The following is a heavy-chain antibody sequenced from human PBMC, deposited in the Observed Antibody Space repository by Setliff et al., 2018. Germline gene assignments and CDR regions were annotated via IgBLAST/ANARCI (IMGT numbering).Heavy chain of an antibody. Sequence: SETLSLTCAVYGDSFSDYYWGWIRQPPGKGLEWIAEINHSGSTNYNPSLKSRVTISVDTSRNQFSLKLSSVTAADTAVYYCARDMGQPYYFESWGLGTLVTVSS. D-gene: IGHD1-1*01. J-gene: IGHJ4*02. CDR2: INHSGST. V-gene: IGHV4-34*01. CDR3: ARDMGQPYYFES. CDR1: GDSFSDYY.